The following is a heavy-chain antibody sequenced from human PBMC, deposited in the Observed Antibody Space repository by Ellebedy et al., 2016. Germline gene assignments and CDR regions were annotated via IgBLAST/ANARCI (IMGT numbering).Heavy chain of an antibody. D-gene: IGHD3-10*01. Sequence: GESLKISXPASGFTFSSYGMHWVRQAPGKGLEWVAVISYDGSNKYYADSVKVRFTISRDNSKNTLYLQMNSLRAEDTAVYYCAKDWSITMVRGALDYWGQGTLVTVSS. V-gene: IGHV3-30*18. CDR2: ISYDGSNK. CDR3: AKDWSITMVRGALDY. J-gene: IGHJ4*02. CDR1: GFTFSSYG.